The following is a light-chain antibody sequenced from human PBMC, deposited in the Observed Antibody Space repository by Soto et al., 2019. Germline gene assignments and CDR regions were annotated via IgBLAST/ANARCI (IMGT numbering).Light chain of an antibody. CDR3: QQCYSSPRT. CDR1: QRISTY. CDR2: AAS. J-gene: IGKJ1*01. V-gene: IGKV1-39*01. Sequence: DLQMTQSPSTLSAGVGDRVTITCWASQRISTYLNWYQQKPGKAPTLLIYAASSLQSGVPSRFSGCGSGTDFTLTINTLQPEDFATYFCQQCYSSPRTFGQGTKVEIK.